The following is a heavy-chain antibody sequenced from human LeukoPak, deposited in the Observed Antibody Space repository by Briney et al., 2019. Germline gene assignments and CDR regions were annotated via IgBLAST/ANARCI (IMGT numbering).Heavy chain of an antibody. CDR2: MYYSGST. CDR1: GASISSRSHY. J-gene: IGHJ4*02. CDR3: ARHVGYNYGHVDC. Sequence: SETLSLTCTFSGASISSRSHYWGWIRQPPGKGLEWIGSMYYSGSTYYNPSLKSRVTISVDTSTHQLSMKLSCVTATDTAVYYCARHVGYNYGHVDCWGQGTLVTVSS. V-gene: IGHV4-39*01. D-gene: IGHD5-18*01.